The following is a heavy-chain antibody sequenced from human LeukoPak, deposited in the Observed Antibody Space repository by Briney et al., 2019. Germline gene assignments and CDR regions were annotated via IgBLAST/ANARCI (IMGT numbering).Heavy chain of an antibody. CDR2: ISSSSTYA. J-gene: IGHJ5*02. V-gene: IGHV3-21*01. CDR1: GFTFSTDN. CDR3: ARDGSIRTYNWFDP. Sequence: PGGSLRLSCAASGFTFSTDNFNWVRQAPGKGLEWVSSISSSSTYAYYADSVKGRFTISRDNAKNSVFLQMNSLRAEDTAVYYCARDGSIRTYNWFDPWGQGTLVTVSS. D-gene: IGHD3-3*02.